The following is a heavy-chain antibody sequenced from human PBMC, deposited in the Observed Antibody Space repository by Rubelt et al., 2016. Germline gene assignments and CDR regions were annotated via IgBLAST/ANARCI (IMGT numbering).Heavy chain of an antibody. CDR3: ARGGAAGEAFDI. J-gene: IGHJ3*02. Sequence: GKGLEWVSGISASGGATYYADSVKGRFTISRDNSKNTLYLQMNSLRAEDTAVYYCARGGAAGEAFDIWGQGTMVTVSS. CDR2: ISASGGAT. V-gene: IGHV3-23*01. D-gene: IGHD1-14*01.